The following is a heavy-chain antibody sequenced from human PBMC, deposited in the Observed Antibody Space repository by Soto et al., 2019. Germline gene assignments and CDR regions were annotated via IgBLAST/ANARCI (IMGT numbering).Heavy chain of an antibody. Sequence: PGGSLRLSCAASGFTFSSYAMHWVRQAPGKGLEWVAVISYDGSNKYYADSVKGRFTISRDNSKNTLYLQMNSLRAEDTAVYYCASVLVRDSSSWGSLDYWGQGTLVTVSS. CDR2: ISYDGSNK. CDR3: ASVLVRDSSSWGSLDY. J-gene: IGHJ4*02. V-gene: IGHV3-30-3*01. CDR1: GFTFSSYA. D-gene: IGHD6-13*01.